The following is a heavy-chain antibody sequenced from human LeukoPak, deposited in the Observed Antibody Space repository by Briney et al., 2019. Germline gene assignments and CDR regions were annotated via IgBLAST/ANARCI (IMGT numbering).Heavy chain of an antibody. Sequence: PGGSLSLSCAASGFTFSSYSMNWVRQAPGKGLEWVSSISSSSSYIYYADSVKGRFTISRDNAKNSLYLQMNSLRAEDTAVYYCARDRQAFRGYSYFDYWGQGTLVTVSS. CDR2: ISSSSSYI. CDR1: GFTFSSYS. J-gene: IGHJ4*02. D-gene: IGHD5-12*01. CDR3: ARDRQAFRGYSYFDY. V-gene: IGHV3-21*01.